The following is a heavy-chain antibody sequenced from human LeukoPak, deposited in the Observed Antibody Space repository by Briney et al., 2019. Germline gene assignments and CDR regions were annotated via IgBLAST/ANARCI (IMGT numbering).Heavy chain of an antibody. CDR1: GFTVSSNY. D-gene: IGHD1-26*01. V-gene: IGHV3-66*01. CDR2: IYSGGST. CDR3: ARSGSYDYYYGMDV. Sequence: PGGSLRLSCAASGFTVSSNYMSWVRQAPGKGLEWVSVIYSGGSTYYADSVKGRFTISRDNSKNTLYLQMNNLRAEDTAVYYCARSGSYDYYYGMDVWGQGTTVTVSS. J-gene: IGHJ6*02.